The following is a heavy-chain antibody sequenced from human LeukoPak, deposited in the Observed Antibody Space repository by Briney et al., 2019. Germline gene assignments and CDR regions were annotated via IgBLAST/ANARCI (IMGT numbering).Heavy chain of an antibody. J-gene: IGHJ6*03. V-gene: IGHV3-74*03. D-gene: IGHD6-19*01. CDR2: INSDGSIT. CDR3: ARGGTSGGAPDYYYYMDV. Sequence: GGSLRLSCAASGFTFSTYSMNWVRQAPGKGLVWVSRINSDGSITTYADSVKDRFTISRDNAKNTLYVQMNSLRAEDTGVYYCARGGTSGGAPDYYYYMDVWGKGTTVTVSS. CDR1: GFTFSTYS.